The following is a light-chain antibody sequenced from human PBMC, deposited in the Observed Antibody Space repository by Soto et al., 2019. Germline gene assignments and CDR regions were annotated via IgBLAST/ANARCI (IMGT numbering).Light chain of an antibody. Sequence: QAVVTQPPSVSGAPGQRVTISCTGSSSNIGAGYDVHWYQQFPGTAPKLLIYGNNNRPSGVPDRVSGAKSGTSASLAITGLQAEDEADYYCQSYDSRLSGWVFGGGTKLTVL. V-gene: IGLV1-40*01. CDR2: GNN. CDR1: SSNIGAGYD. CDR3: QSYDSRLSGWV. J-gene: IGLJ3*02.